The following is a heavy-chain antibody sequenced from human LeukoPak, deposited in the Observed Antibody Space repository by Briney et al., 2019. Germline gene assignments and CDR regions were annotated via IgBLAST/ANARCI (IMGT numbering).Heavy chain of an antibody. CDR2: IYYSGST. J-gene: IGHJ4*02. CDR1: GGSLRRFY. D-gene: IGHD3-9*01. Sequence: SETLSLTCTVSGGSLRRFYWSWIRQPPGKGLEWIGYIYYSGSTNYNPSRKSRGTISVDTSKKQFSLKLSSVRAADTAVYYCARAKPGSVAHGLTGWGQGTLVTVSS. CDR3: ARAKPGSVAHGLTG. V-gene: IGHV4-59*01.